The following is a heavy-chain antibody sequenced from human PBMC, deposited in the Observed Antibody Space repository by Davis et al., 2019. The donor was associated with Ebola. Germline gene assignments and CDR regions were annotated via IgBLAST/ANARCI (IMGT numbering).Heavy chain of an antibody. D-gene: IGHD1-20*01. CDR1: GGSMSSYY. Sequence: GSLRLSCTVSGGSMSSYYWSWIRQPPGKGLEWIGFIYYSGNTNYNPSLKSRVTISVETSKNQFSLKLSSVSAADTAVYYCARREHNWNYFDYWGQGTLVTVSS. CDR2: IYYSGNT. CDR3: ARREHNWNYFDY. J-gene: IGHJ4*02. V-gene: IGHV4-59*08.